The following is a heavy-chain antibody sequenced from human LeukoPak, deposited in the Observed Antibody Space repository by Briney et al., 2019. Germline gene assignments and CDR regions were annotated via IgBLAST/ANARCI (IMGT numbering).Heavy chain of an antibody. CDR1: GGSISSYY. J-gene: IGHJ5*02. CDR3: ARWTCGSGSYCKGNWFDP. Sequence: PSETLSLTCTVSGGSISSYYWSWIRQPPGKGLEWIGYIYYSGSTNYNPSLKSRVIISVDTSKNQFSLKLSSVTAADTAVYYCARWTCGSGSYCKGNWFDPWGQGTLVTVSS. V-gene: IGHV4-59*01. D-gene: IGHD3-10*01. CDR2: IYYSGST.